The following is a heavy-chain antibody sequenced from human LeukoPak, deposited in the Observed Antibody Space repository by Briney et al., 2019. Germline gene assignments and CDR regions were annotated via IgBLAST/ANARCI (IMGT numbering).Heavy chain of an antibody. D-gene: IGHD3-22*01. CDR1: GFTFSSYS. Sequence: GGSLRLSCAASGFTFSSYSMNWVRQAPGKGLEWVSYISSSSSTIYYADSVKGRFTISRDNAKNSLYLLMNSLRAEDTAVYYCARDPKYYYDSPWGQGTLVTVSS. CDR3: ARDPKYYYDSP. J-gene: IGHJ5*02. V-gene: IGHV3-48*01. CDR2: ISSSSSTI.